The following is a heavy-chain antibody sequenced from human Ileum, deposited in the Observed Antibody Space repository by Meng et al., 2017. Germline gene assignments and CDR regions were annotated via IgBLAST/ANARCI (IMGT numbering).Heavy chain of an antibody. J-gene: IGHJ4*02. CDR3: ARRIRGGSYLG. CDR2: IHSSGST. CDR1: GDSFTDYY. D-gene: IGHD1-26*01. V-gene: IGHV4-34*01. Sequence: QLQLMQWGAGVLRPPETLSLTCNVYGDSFTDYYWNWLRQPPGKGLGWIGEIHSSGSTNYNPSLGSRVTISEDTSQKQFSLRLGSVNAADTAVYYCARRIRGGSYLGWGQGTLVTVSS.